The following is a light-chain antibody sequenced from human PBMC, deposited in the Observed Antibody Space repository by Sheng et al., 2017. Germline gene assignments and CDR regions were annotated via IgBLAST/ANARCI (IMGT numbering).Light chain of an antibody. CDR2: DAS. Sequence: AIQLTQSPSSLSASVGDRVTITCRASQGISSALAWYQQKAGKAPKLLIYDASSLESGVPSRFSGCGSGTEFTLTISSLQPDDFATYYCQQYNSYWTFGQGTKVEIK. CDR1: QGISSA. J-gene: IGKJ1*01. CDR3: QQYNSYWT. V-gene: IGKV1-13*02.